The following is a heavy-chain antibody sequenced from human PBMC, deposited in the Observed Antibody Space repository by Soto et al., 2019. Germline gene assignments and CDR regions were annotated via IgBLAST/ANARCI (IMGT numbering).Heavy chain of an antibody. D-gene: IGHD1-26*01. CDR1: GFTFSNAW. V-gene: IGHV3-15*01. J-gene: IGHJ4*02. CDR2: IKSKTDGGTT. CDR3: TGESGWELLLDY. Sequence: GGSLRLSCAASGFTFSNAWMSWVRQAPGKGLEWVGRIKSKTDGGTTDYAAPVKGRFTISRDDSKNTLYLQMNSLKTEDTAVYYCTGESGWELLLDYWGQGTLVTVSS.